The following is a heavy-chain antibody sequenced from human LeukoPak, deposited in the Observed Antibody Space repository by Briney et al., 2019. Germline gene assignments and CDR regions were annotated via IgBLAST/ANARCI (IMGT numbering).Heavy chain of an antibody. V-gene: IGHV1-18*01. Sequence: ASVKVSCKASGYTFTNYGISWVRQAPGQGLEWMGWISAYNGNTNCAQKLQGRVTMTTDTSTSTAYMELRSLRSDDTAVYYCAREMGREQQVYYYYMDVWGKGTTVTVSS. D-gene: IGHD6-13*01. CDR3: AREMGREQQVYYYYMDV. J-gene: IGHJ6*03. CDR1: GYTFTNYG. CDR2: ISAYNGNT.